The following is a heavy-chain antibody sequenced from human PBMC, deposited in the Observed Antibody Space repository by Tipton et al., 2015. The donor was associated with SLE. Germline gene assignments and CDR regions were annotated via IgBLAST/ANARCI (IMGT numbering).Heavy chain of an antibody. CDR1: GDSISSGGYY. J-gene: IGHJ4*02. CDR2: INHSGST. Sequence: TLSLTCTVSGDSISSGGYYWSWIRQPPEKALEWIGEINHSGSTNYNPSLKSRVTVSVDTSKNQFSLKLSSVTAADTAVYYCARATLAAAGGGVWYFDYWGQGTLVTVSS. CDR3: ARATLAAAGGGVWYFDY. V-gene: IGHV4-61*08. D-gene: IGHD6-13*01.